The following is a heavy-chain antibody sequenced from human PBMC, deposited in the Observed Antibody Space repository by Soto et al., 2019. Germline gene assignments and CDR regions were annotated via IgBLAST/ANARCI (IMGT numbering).Heavy chain of an antibody. CDR1: GFTFSNAW. J-gene: IGHJ4*02. D-gene: IGHD6-13*01. Sequence: GGSLRLSCAASGFTFSNAWMSWVRQAPGKGLEWVGRIKSKTDGGTTDYAAPVKGRFTISRDDSKNTLYLQMNSLKTEDTAVYYCTTDISTRYSSSWYLNFDYWGQGTPVTVSS. CDR2: IKSKTDGGTT. V-gene: IGHV3-15*01. CDR3: TTDISTRYSSSWYLNFDY.